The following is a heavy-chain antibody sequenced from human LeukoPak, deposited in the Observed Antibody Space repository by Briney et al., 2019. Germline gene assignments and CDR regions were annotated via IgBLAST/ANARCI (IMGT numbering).Heavy chain of an antibody. CDR3: AKGALGAAYWYFDV. CDR2: STGGST. D-gene: IGHD1-26*01. V-gene: IGHV3-23*01. J-gene: IGHJ2*01. CDR1: GFSFSSYA. Sequence: GGSPRLSCAASGFSFSSYAMSWVRQAPGKGLEWVSASTGGSTYYPDSVKGRFTVSRDTSKNTLYLQLNSLRAEDTAVYYCAKGALGAAYWYFDVWGRGTLVSVSS.